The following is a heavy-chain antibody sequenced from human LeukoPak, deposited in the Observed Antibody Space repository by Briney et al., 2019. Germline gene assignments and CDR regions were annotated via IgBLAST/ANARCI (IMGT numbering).Heavy chain of an antibody. J-gene: IGHJ4*02. V-gene: IGHV4-59*08. CDR2: IYYSGST. Sequence: SETLSLTCTVSGGSIRSYYWSWIRQPPGKGLEWIGYIYYSGSTNYNPSLNSRVTISVDTSKNQFSLKLSSVTAADTAVYYCASITVDTAMAYFDYWGQGTLVTVSS. D-gene: IGHD5-18*01. CDR1: GGSIRSYY. CDR3: ASITVDTAMAYFDY.